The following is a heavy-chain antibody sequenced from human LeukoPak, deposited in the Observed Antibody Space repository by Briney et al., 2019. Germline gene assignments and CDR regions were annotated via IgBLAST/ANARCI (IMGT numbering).Heavy chain of an antibody. V-gene: IGHV3-21*01. J-gene: IGHJ4*02. D-gene: IGHD2-21*02. Sequence: GGSLRLSCAASGFTFSSYSMNWVRQAPGKGLEWVSSISSSSSYIYYADSVKGRFTISRDNAKNPLYLQMDSLRAEDTAVYYCARDARAYCGGDCLILRPNSADDYWGQGTLVTVSS. CDR1: GFTFSSYS. CDR3: ARDARAYCGGDCLILRPNSADDY. CDR2: ISSSSSYI.